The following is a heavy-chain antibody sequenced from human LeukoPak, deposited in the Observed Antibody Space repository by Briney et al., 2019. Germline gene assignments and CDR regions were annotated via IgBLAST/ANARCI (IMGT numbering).Heavy chain of an antibody. CDR2: FDPEDGET. V-gene: IGHV1-24*01. J-gene: IGHJ4*02. Sequence: GASVKVSCKDSGYTLTALSMHCVRHAPGKGLEWMGGFDPEDGETIYAQKFQGRVTMTEDTSTDTAYMELSSLRSEDTAVYYCATVRYSSSWYLNYWGQGTLVTVSS. D-gene: IGHD6-13*01. CDR1: GYTLTALS. CDR3: ATVRYSSSWYLNY.